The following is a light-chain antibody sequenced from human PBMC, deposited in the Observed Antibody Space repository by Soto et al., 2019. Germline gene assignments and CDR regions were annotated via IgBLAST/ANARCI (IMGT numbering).Light chain of an antibody. J-gene: IGLJ2*01. CDR2: EVN. V-gene: IGLV2-14*02. CDR1: SSDVGSYNL. Sequence: QSVLTQPASVSGSPGQSITISCTGTSSDVGSYNLVSWYQQHPGKAPKLMIYEVNNRPSGVSNRFSGSKSGNTASLTISGLQPEDEADYYCSSYTSTSPVVFGGGTQLTVL. CDR3: SSYTSTSPVV.